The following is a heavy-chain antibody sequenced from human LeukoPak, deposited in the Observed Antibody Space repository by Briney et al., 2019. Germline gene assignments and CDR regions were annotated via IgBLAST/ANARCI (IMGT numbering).Heavy chain of an antibody. D-gene: IGHD3-22*01. CDR1: GYTFTSYY. V-gene: IGHV1-46*01. CDR2: INPSGGST. Sequence: ASVKVSCKASGYTFTSYYMHWVRQAPGQGLEWMGIINPSGGSTSYAQKFQGRVTMTRDTSTSTVYMELSSLRSEDTAVYYCARDYYDSSGCQVRGPRFDYWGQGTLVTVSS. J-gene: IGHJ4*02. CDR3: ARDYYDSSGCQVRGPRFDY.